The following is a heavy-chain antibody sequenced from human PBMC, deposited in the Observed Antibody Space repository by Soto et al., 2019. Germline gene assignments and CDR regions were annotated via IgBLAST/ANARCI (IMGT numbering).Heavy chain of an antibody. Sequence: PGESLKISCAGSGFTFSDHYMDWVRQAPGKGLEWVGRSRNKAKKYTTDYAASVKGRFTISRDDSRKSVFLQMNSLKTEDTAVYYCVRIIGDRNWFDPWGQRTLVTVSS. CDR2: SRNKAKKYTT. CDR3: VRIIGDRNWFDP. CDR1: GFTFSDHY. J-gene: IGHJ5*02. D-gene: IGHD3-22*01. V-gene: IGHV3-72*01.